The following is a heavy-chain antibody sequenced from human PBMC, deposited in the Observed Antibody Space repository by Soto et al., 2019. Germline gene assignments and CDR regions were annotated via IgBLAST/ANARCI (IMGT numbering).Heavy chain of an antibody. J-gene: IGHJ3*02. CDR2: ISYDGSNK. CDR1: GFTFSSYA. D-gene: IGHD6-13*01. Sequence: QVQLVESGGGVVQPGRSLRHSCAASGFTFSSYAMHWVRQAPGKGLEWVAVISYDGSNKYYADSVKGRFTISRDNSKNTLYLQMNSLRAEDTAVYYCARDGPEAAAGMIAFDIWGQGTMVIVSS. CDR3: ARDGPEAAAGMIAFDI. V-gene: IGHV3-30-3*01.